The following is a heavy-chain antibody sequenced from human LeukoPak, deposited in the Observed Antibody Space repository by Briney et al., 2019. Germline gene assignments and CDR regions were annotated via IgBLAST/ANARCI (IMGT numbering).Heavy chain of an antibody. CDR2: IHYHGST. D-gene: IGHD6-19*01. Sequence: SETLSLTCTVSGGFITSDNYYWAWIRQPPGKGLESIGVIHYHGSTNYNPSLKSRVAISVDTSKKQFSLNLSSVTDADTAVYYCARYSGSEGWFDPWGQGTLVIVSS. CDR3: ARYSGSEGWFDP. CDR1: GGFITSDNYY. J-gene: IGHJ5*02. V-gene: IGHV4-39*01.